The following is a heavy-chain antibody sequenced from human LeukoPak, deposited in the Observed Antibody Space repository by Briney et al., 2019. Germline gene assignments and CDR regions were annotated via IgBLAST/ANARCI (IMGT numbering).Heavy chain of an antibody. J-gene: IGHJ4*02. CDR1: GFTFSSYG. CDR2: ISGTGGGT. Sequence: GGSLRLSCAASGFTFSSYGMSWVRQAPGKELEWVSTISGTGGGTYYADSVKGRFTISRDNSKNTLFLQMNSLRVEDTAVYYCAKTVGSTTLYYFDYWGQGTLVTVSS. D-gene: IGHD1-26*01. V-gene: IGHV3-23*01. CDR3: AKTVGSTTLYYFDY.